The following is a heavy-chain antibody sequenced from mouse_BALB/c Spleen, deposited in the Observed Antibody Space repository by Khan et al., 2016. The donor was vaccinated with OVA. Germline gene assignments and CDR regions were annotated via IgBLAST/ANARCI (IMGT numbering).Heavy chain of an antibody. V-gene: IGHV2-6-1*01. CDR3: ARQPYYHYNIMDY. J-gene: IGHJ4*01. Sequence: VKLKESGPGLVAPSQSLSITCTISGFSLTNYGVHWVRQPPGKGLEWLVVIWSDGSTTYNSALKSRLTISKDNSKCQVSLKMNSLQTDDTAVYFCARQPYYHYNIMDYWGQGTSVTVSS. CDR2: IWSDGST. CDR1: GFSLTNYG. D-gene: IGHD2-10*01.